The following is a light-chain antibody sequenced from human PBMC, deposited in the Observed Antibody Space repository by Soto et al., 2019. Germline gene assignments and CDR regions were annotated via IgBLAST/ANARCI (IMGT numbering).Light chain of an antibody. CDR2: DVN. Sequence: HSGPGQPPPLSGAPGRSVPLSSPGSNRYVGSYNRAPWYQQPPGTAPKLMIYDVNNRPSGVPDRFSGSKSGNTASLTISGLQAEDEADYYCSSYTISSTYVFGTGTKVTVL. J-gene: IGLJ1*01. CDR1: NRYVGSYNR. V-gene: IGLV2-18*02. CDR3: SSYTISSTYV.